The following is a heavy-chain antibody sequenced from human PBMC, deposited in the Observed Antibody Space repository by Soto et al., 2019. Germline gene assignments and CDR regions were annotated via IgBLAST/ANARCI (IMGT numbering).Heavy chain of an antibody. CDR3: AKGYSSGWYID. Sequence: ASETLSLTCVVSGGSISSTNWWTWVRQTPGKGLEWIGEIYHTGSTKYNPSLKNRVTISLDKSNNQFSLNLRSVTAADTAVYYCAKGYSSGWYIDWGQGTQVTVSS. V-gene: IGHV4-4*02. D-gene: IGHD6-19*01. CDR2: IYHTGST. J-gene: IGHJ4*02. CDR1: GGSISSTNW.